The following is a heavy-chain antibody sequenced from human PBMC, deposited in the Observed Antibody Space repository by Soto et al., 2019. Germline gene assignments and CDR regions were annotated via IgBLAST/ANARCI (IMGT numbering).Heavy chain of an antibody. Sequence: ASLTVSCTPSAYTLPRYAIYRVRQATGQGLEWMGWMNPNSGNTGYAQKFQGRVTMTRNTSISTAYMELSSLRSEDTAVYYCARGGNWFDPWGQGTLVTVSS. CDR1: AYTLPRYA. CDR3: ARGGNWFDP. V-gene: IGHV1-8*02. CDR2: MNPNSGNT. J-gene: IGHJ5*02.